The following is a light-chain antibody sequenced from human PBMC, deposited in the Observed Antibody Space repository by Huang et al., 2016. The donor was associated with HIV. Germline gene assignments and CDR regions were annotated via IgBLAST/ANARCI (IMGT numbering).Light chain of an antibody. Sequence: EIVMTQSPATLSVSPGERATLSCRASQSVSSSLAWYQQKPGQAPRLLIYGASTRATGIPASFSGSGSGTEFTLTISSLQSEDFTVYYCQQYSNWPQTFGQGTKVDIK. CDR1: QSVSSS. CDR3: QQYSNWPQT. CDR2: GAS. J-gene: IGKJ1*01. V-gene: IGKV3-15*01.